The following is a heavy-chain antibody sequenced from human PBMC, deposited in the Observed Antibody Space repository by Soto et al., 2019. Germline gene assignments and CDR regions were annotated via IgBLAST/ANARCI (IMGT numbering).Heavy chain of an antibody. CDR3: ARDFSMVLVAPGY. CDR2: INAGNSDT. D-gene: IGHD3-22*01. CDR1: GYTFTSYA. Sequence: ASVKVSCKASGYTFTSYAMHWVRQAPGQRLEWMEWINAGNSDTKYSQKFQGRVTNTSDTSASTAYMELSSLRSEDTAVYYCARDFSMVLVAPGYWGQGTLVTV. V-gene: IGHV1-3*01. J-gene: IGHJ4*02.